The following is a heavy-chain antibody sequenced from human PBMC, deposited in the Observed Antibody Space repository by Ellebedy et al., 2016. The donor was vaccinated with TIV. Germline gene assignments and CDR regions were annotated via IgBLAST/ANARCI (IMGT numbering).Heavy chain of an antibody. V-gene: IGHV5-10-1*01. CDR1: GYSFTSYW. J-gene: IGHJ4*02. Sequence: GGSLRLSCKGSGYSFTSYWISWVRQMPGKGLEWMGRIDPSDSYTNYSPSFQGHVTISADKSISTAYLQWSSLKASDTAMYYCVSADILTGSDYWGQGTLVTVSS. D-gene: IGHD3-9*01. CDR3: VSADILTGSDY. CDR2: IDPSDSYT.